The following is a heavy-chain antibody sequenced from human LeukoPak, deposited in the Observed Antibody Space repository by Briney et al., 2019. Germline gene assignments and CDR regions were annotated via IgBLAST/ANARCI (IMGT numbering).Heavy chain of an antibody. D-gene: IGHD2-15*01. V-gene: IGHV3-48*03. CDR2: ISSTGSTI. CDR3: ARDQTPFY. Sequence: GGSLRLSCAATGFTFNSYEMHWVRQAPGKGLEWVSYISSTGSTIYYADSVKGRFTISRDNAKSSMWLQMNSLRAEDTAVYYCARDQTPFYWGQGSLVTVSS. J-gene: IGHJ4*02. CDR1: GFTFNSYE.